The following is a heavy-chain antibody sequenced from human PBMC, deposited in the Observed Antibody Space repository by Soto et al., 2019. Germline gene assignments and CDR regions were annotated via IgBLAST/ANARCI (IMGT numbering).Heavy chain of an antibody. Sequence: GGSLRLSCAASGFTFSSYAMHWVRQAPGKGLEWVAVISYDGSNKYYADSVKGRFTISRDNSKNTLYLQMNSLRAEDTAVYYCARWPLRGSGSYWYYFDYWGQGTLVTVSS. CDR2: ISYDGSNK. CDR3: ARWPLRGSGSYWYYFDY. V-gene: IGHV3-30-3*01. J-gene: IGHJ4*02. CDR1: GFTFSSYA. D-gene: IGHD3-10*01.